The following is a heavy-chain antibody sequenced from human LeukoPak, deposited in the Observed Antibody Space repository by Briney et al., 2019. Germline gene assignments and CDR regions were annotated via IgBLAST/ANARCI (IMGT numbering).Heavy chain of an antibody. CDR3: ATVRANYYYYMDV. J-gene: IGHJ6*03. Sequence: GGSLRLSCAASEFTFSSYAMTWVRQAPGRGLEWVSTISGSGGTTYYADSVKGRFTISRDNSKNTLYLQMNNLRAEDTAVYYCATVRANYYYYMDVWGKGTTVTVSS. V-gene: IGHV3-23*01. CDR2: ISGSGGTT. CDR1: EFTFSSYA.